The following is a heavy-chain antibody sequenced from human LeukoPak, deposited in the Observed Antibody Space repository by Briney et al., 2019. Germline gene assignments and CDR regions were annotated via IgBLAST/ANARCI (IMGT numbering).Heavy chain of an antibody. D-gene: IGHD6-13*01. V-gene: IGHV4-39*01. J-gene: IGHJ4*02. CDR2: IYYSGST. CDR3: ARLTRRIAAAGRHPINFDY. Sequence: SETLSLTCTVSGGSISSSSYYWGWIRQPPGKGLEWIGSIYYSGSTYYNPSLKSRVTISVDTSKNQFSLKLSSVTAADTAVHYCARLTRRIAAAGRHPINFDYWGQGTLVTVSS. CDR1: GGSISSSSYY.